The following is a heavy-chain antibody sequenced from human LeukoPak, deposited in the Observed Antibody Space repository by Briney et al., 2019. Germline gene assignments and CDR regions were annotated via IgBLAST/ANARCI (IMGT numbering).Heavy chain of an antibody. CDR3: ARHEGSITSHYDI. CDR2: IYYSGST. V-gene: IGHV4-59*08. Sequence: PSETLSLTCTVSGGSISSYYWSWIRQPPGKGLEWIGYIYYSGSTNYNPSLKSRVTISVDTSKNQFSLKLSSVTAADTAVYYCARHEGSITSHYDIWGQGTMVTVSS. J-gene: IGHJ3*02. CDR1: GGSISSYY. D-gene: IGHD3-3*01.